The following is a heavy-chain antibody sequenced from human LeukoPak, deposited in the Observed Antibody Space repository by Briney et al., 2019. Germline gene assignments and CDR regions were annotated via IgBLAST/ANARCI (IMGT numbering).Heavy chain of an antibody. CDR2: INNNGGYT. CDR3: AKQLGYCSDGSCYFPY. D-gene: IGHD2-15*01. J-gene: IGHJ4*02. Sequence: GSLRLSCAASGFTFSSSAMSWVRQAPGKGLEWVSAINNNGGYTYYADSVQGRFTISRDNSKSTLCPQMNSLRAEDTAVYYCAKQLGYCSDGSCYFPYWGQGTLVTVSS. V-gene: IGHV3-23*01. CDR1: GFTFSSSA.